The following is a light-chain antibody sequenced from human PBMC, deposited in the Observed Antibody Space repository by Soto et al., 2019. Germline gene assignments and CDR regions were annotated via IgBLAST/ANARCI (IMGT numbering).Light chain of an antibody. CDR2: GAS. V-gene: IGKV3-15*01. J-gene: IGKJ1*01. CDR1: RGIRNY. Sequence: MTQSPSSLSASVTDRVTITCQASRGIRNYLNWYQQKPGQAPRLLISGASTRATGTPARFIGSGSGTDFTLTISSLQSEDFAIYHCQQYERWPPWTFGQGTKVDIK. CDR3: QQYERWPPWT.